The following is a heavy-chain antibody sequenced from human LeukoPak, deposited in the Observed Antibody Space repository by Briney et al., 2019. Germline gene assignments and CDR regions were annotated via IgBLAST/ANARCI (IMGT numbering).Heavy chain of an antibody. V-gene: IGHV1-2*02. Sequence: ASVKVSCKASGYTFTGYYMHWVRQAPGHGLAWMGWINPNSGGTNYAQKFQGRVTMTRDTSISTAYMELSRLRSDDTAVYYCARDLGSGWYSDYWGQGTLVTVSS. CDR1: GYTFTGYY. D-gene: IGHD6-19*01. J-gene: IGHJ4*02. CDR2: INPNSGGT. CDR3: ARDLGSGWYSDY.